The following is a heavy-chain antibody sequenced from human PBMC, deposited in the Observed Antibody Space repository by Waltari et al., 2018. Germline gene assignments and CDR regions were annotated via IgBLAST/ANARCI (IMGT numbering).Heavy chain of an antibody. D-gene: IGHD3-16*02. Sequence: EVQLVESGGGLVNAGGSLRLSCAASGFTFSATWLAWVRQAPGKGLEWIARIKTQSDGGGATYYAAPVTGRFTVSRDDSKNMLYLQMSSLKTEDTAMYYCTTDQGDSYTFYSFDYWGQGTLVTVSS. CDR3: TTDQGDSYTFYSFDY. V-gene: IGHV3-15*01. J-gene: IGHJ4*02. CDR2: IKTQSDGGGAT. CDR1: GFTFSATW.